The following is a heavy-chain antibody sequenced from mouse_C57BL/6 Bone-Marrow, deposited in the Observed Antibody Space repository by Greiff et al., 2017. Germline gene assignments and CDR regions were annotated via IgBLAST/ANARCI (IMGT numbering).Heavy chain of an antibody. J-gene: IGHJ2*01. D-gene: IGHD2-4*01. CDR2: ISSGSSTI. CDR1: GFTFSDYG. CDR3: ARPWYDYDGVFDY. V-gene: IGHV5-17*01. Sequence: EVMLVESGGGLVKPGGSLKLSCAASGFTFSDYGMHWVRQAPEKGLEWVAYISSGSSTIYYADTVKGRFTISRDNAKNTLFLQMTSLRSEDTAMYYCARPWYDYDGVFDYWGQGTTLTVSS.